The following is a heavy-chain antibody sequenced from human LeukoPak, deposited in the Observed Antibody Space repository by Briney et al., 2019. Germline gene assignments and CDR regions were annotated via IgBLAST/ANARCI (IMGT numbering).Heavy chain of an antibody. J-gene: IGHJ3*02. D-gene: IGHD2-2*01. Sequence: PSETRSLTCAVYGGSFSGDYWSWIRHPPGKGPEWIGEINHSGSTNYNPSLKSRVTISVDTSKNQFSLKLSSVTAADTAVYYCARVRLGKDIVVVPAARPRAFDIWGQGTMVTVSS. CDR2: INHSGST. CDR3: ARVRLGKDIVVVPAARPRAFDI. V-gene: IGHV4-34*01. CDR1: GGSFSGDY.